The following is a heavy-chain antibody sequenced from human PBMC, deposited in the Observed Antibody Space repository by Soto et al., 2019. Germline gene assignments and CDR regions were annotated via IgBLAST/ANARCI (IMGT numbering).Heavy chain of an antibody. D-gene: IGHD3-3*01. CDR3: ARLPRFLEWFRRSYYFDY. V-gene: IGHV4-34*01. Sequence: PSETLSLTCAVYGGSFSGYYWSWIRQPPGKGLEWIGEINHSGSTNYNPSLKSRVTISVDTSKNQFSLKLSSVTAADTAVYYRARLPRFLEWFRRSYYFDYWGQGTLVTVSS. CDR1: GGSFSGYY. CDR2: INHSGST. J-gene: IGHJ4*02.